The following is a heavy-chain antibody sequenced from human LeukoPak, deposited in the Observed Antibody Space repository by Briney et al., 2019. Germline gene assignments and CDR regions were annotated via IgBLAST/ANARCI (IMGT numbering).Heavy chain of an antibody. CDR2: INHSGST. V-gene: IGHV4-34*01. CDR1: GGSFSGYY. Sequence: SETLSLTCAVYGGSFSGYYWSWIRQPPGKGLEWIGEINHSGSTNYNPSLKSRVTISVDTSKNQFSLRLSSVTAADTAVYYCARPDSSGAWGQGTLVTVSS. J-gene: IGHJ5*02. CDR3: ARPDSSGA. D-gene: IGHD6-19*01.